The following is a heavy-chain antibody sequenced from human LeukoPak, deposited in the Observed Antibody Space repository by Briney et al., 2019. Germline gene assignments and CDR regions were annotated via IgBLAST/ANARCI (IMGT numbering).Heavy chain of an antibody. J-gene: IGHJ4*02. CDR2: INPNSGGT. CDR1: GYTFTGYY. V-gene: IGHV1-2*06. D-gene: IGHD6-25*01. Sequence: ASVKVSYKASGYTFTGYYLHWVRQAPGQGLEWMGRINPNSGGTNYAHKFQGRVTMTRDTSISTAYMELSRLRSDDTAVYYCARDRGYSSEPQDYWGQGTLVTVSS. CDR3: ARDRGYSSEPQDY.